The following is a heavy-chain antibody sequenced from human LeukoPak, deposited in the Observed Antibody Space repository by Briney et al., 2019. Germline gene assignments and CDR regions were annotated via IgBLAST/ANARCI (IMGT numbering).Heavy chain of an antibody. D-gene: IGHD6-13*01. CDR1: GGSISSSNW. CDR2: IYHSGST. Sequence: PSETLSLTCAVSGGSISSSNWWSWVRQPPGKGLEWIGEIYHSGSTNYNPSLKSRVTISVDKSKNQFSLKLSSVTAADTAVYYCARVRVGSWYYFDYWGQGALVTVSS. J-gene: IGHJ4*02. V-gene: IGHV4-4*02. CDR3: ARVRVGSWYYFDY.